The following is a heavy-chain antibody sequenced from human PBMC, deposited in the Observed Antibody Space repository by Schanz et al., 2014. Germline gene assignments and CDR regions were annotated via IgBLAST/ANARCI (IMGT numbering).Heavy chain of an antibody. Sequence: QVHLLESGGGLVEPGGSLRLSCAASGFSFSDYYMSWIRQAPGKGLEWISFINTGSKYINYADSVKGRFTISRDNTKNSLFLQLNSLRADDTAVYYCARNRGSGGQNWYFDLWGRGTLXTVSS. D-gene: IGHD1-26*01. CDR3: ARNRGSGGQNWYFDL. J-gene: IGHJ2*01. CDR1: GFSFSDYY. V-gene: IGHV3-11*03. CDR2: INTGSKYI.